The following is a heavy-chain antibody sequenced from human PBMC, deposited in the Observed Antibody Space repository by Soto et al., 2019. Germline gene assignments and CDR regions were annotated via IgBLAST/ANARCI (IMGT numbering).Heavy chain of an antibody. V-gene: IGHV1-2*02. J-gene: IGHJ4*02. CDR2: INPNSGGT. D-gene: IGHD2-8*01. CDR1: GYTFTGYY. CDR3: ARDKGYCTNGVCYTLDY. Sequence: VASVKVSCKASGYTFTGYYMHWVRQAPGQGLEWMGWINPNSGGTNYAQKFQGRVTMTRDTSISTAYMELSRLRSDDTAVYYCARDKGYCTNGVCYTLDYWGQGTLVTVSS.